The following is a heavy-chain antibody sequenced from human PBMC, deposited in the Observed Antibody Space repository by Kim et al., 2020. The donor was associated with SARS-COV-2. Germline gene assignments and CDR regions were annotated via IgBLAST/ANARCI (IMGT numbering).Heavy chain of an antibody. CDR2: IYSSGGT. J-gene: IGHJ4*02. D-gene: IGHD2-15*01. CDR3: ARRGLGYCSGGSCYSGFDY. Sequence: WIEYIYSSGGTNNNPTLKRGVTLAVDTSKNRFSLKLSSVTAADTAVYYCARRGLGYCSGGSCYSGFDYWGQGTLVTVSS. V-gene: IGHV4-59*08.